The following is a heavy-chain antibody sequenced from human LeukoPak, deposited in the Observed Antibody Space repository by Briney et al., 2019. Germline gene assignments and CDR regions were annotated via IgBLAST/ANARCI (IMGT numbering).Heavy chain of an antibody. CDR3: ARSSIAVAGTPSYFDY. D-gene: IGHD6-19*01. V-gene: IGHV4-61*02. J-gene: IGHJ4*02. CDR1: GGSISSGSYY. CDR2: IYTSGST. Sequence: SETLSLTCTVSGGSISSGSYYWSWIRQPAGKGLEWIGRIYTSGSTNYNPSLRSRVTISVDTSRSQFSLNLISVTAADTAVYYCARSSIAVAGTPSYFDYWGQGTLVTVSS.